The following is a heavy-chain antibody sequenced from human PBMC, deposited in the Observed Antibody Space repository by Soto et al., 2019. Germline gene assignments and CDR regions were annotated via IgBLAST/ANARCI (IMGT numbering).Heavy chain of an antibody. CDR3: ARDWGYCSSSSCREPAFDV. J-gene: IGHJ3*01. V-gene: IGHV4-30-2*01. CDR1: GGSVNSGGFS. CDR2: VYQSGST. Sequence: QLQLQESASGLVRPSQTLSLTCAVSGGSVNSGGFSWNWIRQPPGKGLEWIGYVYQSGSTYYNPSLRSRVSISLDRSKNQFSLTLNSVNAADTAVYYCARDWGYCSSSSCREPAFDVWGQGTVVTVSS. D-gene: IGHD2-15*01.